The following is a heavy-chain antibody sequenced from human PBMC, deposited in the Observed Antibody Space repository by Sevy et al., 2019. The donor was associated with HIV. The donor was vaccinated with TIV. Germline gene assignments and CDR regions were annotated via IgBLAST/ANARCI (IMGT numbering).Heavy chain of an antibody. D-gene: IGHD6-6*01. Sequence: GGSLRLSCAASGFTFSSYGMHWVRQAPGKGLEWVAVISYDGSNKYYADSVKGRFTISRDNSKNTLYLQMNSLRAEDTAVYYCAKAYSSSPNYYYYYGMDVWGQGTTVTVSS. CDR2: ISYDGSNK. CDR1: GFTFSSYG. V-gene: IGHV3-30*18. CDR3: AKAYSSSPNYYYYYGMDV. J-gene: IGHJ6*02.